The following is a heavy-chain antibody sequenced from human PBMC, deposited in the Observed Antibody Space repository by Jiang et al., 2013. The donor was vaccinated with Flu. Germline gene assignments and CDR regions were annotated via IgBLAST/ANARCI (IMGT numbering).Heavy chain of an antibody. CDR2: ISAYNGNT. Sequence: GAEVKKPGASVKVSCKASGYTFTSYGISWVRQAPGQGLEWMGWISAYNGNTNYAQKLQGRVTMTTDTSTSTAYMELRSLRSDDTAVYYCARDLRSQWLALHGMDVWGQGTTVTVSS. CDR1: GYTFTSYG. CDR3: ARDLRSQWLALHGMDV. V-gene: IGHV1-18*04. D-gene: IGHD6-19*01. J-gene: IGHJ6*02.